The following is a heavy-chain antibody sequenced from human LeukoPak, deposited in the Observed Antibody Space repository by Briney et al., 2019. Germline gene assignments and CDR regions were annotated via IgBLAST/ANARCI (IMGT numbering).Heavy chain of an antibody. CDR3: ARVWRVGWYYFDY. D-gene: IGHD1-26*01. V-gene: IGHV1-69*06. CDR2: FFPIFGTP. Sequence: SVKVSCKPSLGTFTSYAISWVRQAPQQGLEGRGGFFPIFGTPNYAEKFQVRVTITEDKSTSTAYMELSSLRSEDTAVYYCARVWRVGWYYFDYWGQGTLVTVSS. J-gene: IGHJ4*02. CDR1: LGTFTSYA.